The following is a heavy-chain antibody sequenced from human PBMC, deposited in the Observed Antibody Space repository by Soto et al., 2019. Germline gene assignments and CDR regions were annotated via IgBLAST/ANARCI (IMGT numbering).Heavy chain of an antibody. V-gene: IGHV1-69*01. J-gene: IGHJ6*02. Sequence: QVQLVQSGAEVKMPGSSVRVSCKASGGSFSKYGISWVRQAPGQGLEWMGGIIPMFGIGNYAEKFMGRVTITADESTSTSHMELSSLRSEDTAVYFCARGYRENYFYAIDGWGQGTTVTVSS. CDR2: IIPMFGIG. CDR3: ARGYRENYFYAIDG. D-gene: IGHD1-26*01. CDR1: GGSFSKYG.